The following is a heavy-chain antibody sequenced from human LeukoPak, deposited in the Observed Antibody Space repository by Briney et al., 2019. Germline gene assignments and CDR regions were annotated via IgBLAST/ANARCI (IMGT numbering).Heavy chain of an antibody. CDR3: AKKWCSSTICSTWDYFDY. J-gene: IGHJ4*02. V-gene: IGHV3-23*01. D-gene: IGHD2-2*01. CDR2: ISGSGGGT. CDR1: GFTFSSYA. Sequence: GGSLRLSCGASGFTFSSYAMSWVRQAPGGGLEWVSTISGSGGGTYYADSVKGRFIISRDNSKNTLYLQMNGLRAEDTAVYYCAKKWCSSTICSTWDYFDYWGQGTLVTVSS.